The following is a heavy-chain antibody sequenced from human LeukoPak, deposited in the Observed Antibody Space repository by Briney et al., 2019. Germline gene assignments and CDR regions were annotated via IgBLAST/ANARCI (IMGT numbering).Heavy chain of an antibody. J-gene: IGHJ4*02. V-gene: IGHV3-30-3*01. CDR3: ARDQLDSIAAQDY. CDR2: ISYDGSNK. CDR1: GFSFSSYW. D-gene: IGHD6-6*01. Sequence: PGGSLRLSCAASGFSFSSYWMSWVRQAPGKVLEWVAVISYDGSNKYYADSVKGRFTISRDNSKNTLYLQMNSLRAEDTAVYYCARDQLDSIAAQDYWGQGTLVTVSS.